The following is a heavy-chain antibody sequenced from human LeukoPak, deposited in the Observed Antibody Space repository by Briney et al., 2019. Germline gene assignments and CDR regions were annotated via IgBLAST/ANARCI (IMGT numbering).Heavy chain of an antibody. D-gene: IGHD3-16*01. J-gene: IGHJ4*02. V-gene: IGHV3-23*01. Sequence: GGSLRLSCAASGFTFSSYAMSWVRQAPGKGLEWVSAISGSGGSTYYADSVKGRFTISRDNSKNTLYPQMNSLRAEDTAVYYCAKDPVPPGDSYPPYFDYWGQGTLVTVSS. CDR2: ISGSGGST. CDR3: AKDPVPPGDSYPPYFDY. CDR1: GFTFSSYA.